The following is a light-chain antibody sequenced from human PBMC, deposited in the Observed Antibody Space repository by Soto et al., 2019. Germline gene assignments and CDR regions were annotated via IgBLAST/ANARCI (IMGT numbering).Light chain of an antibody. CDR3: MQALQTPLYT. J-gene: IGKJ2*01. V-gene: IGKV2-28*01. Sequence: DIVMTQSPLSLPVTPGEPASISCRSSQSLLHSNGYNYLDWYLQKPGQSPQLVIYLGSNRASGVPDRFSGSGSGTDFTLKLSSVEAEDVGVYYCMQALQTPLYTFGQGTQREIK. CDR2: LGS. CDR1: QSLLHSNGYNY.